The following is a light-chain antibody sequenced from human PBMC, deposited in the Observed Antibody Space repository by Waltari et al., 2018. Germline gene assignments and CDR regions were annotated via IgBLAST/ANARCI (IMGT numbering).Light chain of an antibody. J-gene: IGLJ3*02. CDR3: CSYAGETSQWV. CDR2: EDS. Sequence: QSALTQPASVSGSPGQSITISCTGSRSDVGGYNLVSWYQQVPAKAPKLIIYEDSTRRAGVSNRVAASKSGITASLTSSGVKGGGEADYDGCSYAGETSQWVVGGGTKVTVL. CDR1: RSDVGGYNL. V-gene: IGLV2-23*01.